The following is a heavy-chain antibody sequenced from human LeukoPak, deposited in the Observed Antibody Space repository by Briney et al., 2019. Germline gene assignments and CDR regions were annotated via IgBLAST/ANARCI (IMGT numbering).Heavy chain of an antibody. D-gene: IGHD1-26*01. CDR1: GGSITSGGYF. V-gene: IGHV4-31*03. J-gene: IGHJ4*02. Sequence: NPSETLSLTCTVSGGSITSGGYFWSWIRQHPGKGLEWIGYMHYSESANYNPSLKSRVTISVDTSKNQFSLKLSSVTAADTAVYYCARHGRIVGARGHFDYWGQGTLVTVSS. CDR3: ARHGRIVGARGHFDY. CDR2: MHYSESA.